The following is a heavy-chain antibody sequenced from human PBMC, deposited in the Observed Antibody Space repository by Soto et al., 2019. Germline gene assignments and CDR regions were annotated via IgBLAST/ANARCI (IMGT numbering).Heavy chain of an antibody. CDR2: FDPEDGET. Sequence: ASVKVSCKVSGYTLTELSMHWVRQAPGKGLEWMGGFDPEDGETIYAQKFQGRVTMTEDTSTDTAYMELSSLRSEDTAVYYCATEKNCSGGSCYPRISEYFQHWGQGTLVTVSS. D-gene: IGHD2-15*01. CDR1: GYTLTELS. CDR3: ATEKNCSGGSCYPRISEYFQH. J-gene: IGHJ1*01. V-gene: IGHV1-24*01.